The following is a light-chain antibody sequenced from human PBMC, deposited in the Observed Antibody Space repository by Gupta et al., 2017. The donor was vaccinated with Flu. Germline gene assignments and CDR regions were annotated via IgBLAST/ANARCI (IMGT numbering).Light chain of an antibody. CDR1: QSVSSSY. J-gene: IGKJ4*01. V-gene: IGKV3-20*01. CDR2: GAS. Sequence: GTLSLSPGERATLSCRASQSVSSSYLAWYQQKPGQAPRLLIYGASSRATGIPDRFSGSGSGTDFTLTISRLEPEDFAVYYCQQDGSSSLTFGGGTKVEIK. CDR3: QQDGSSSLT.